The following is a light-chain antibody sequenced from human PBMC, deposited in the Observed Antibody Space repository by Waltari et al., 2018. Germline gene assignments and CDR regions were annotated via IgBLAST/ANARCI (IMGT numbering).Light chain of an antibody. J-gene: IGKJ4*01. CDR3: QQYYGTPCT. V-gene: IGKV4-1*01. CDR2: WAS. Sequence: DIVMTQSPDSLAVSLGERATINCKSSQSVLYSSNNKNYLAWYQQKPRQPPKLLIYWASTRESGVPDRFSGSGSGTDFTLTISSLQAEDVAVYYCQQYYGTPCTFGGGTKVEMK. CDR1: QSVLYSSNNKNY.